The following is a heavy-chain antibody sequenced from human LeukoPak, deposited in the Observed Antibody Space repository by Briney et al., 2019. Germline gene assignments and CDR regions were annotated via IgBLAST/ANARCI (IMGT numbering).Heavy chain of an antibody. CDR3: ARGLMGYYYDSSGYLGY. J-gene: IGHJ4*02. D-gene: IGHD3-22*01. CDR1: GGAFTSYY. Sequence: GSSVKVSCKASGGAFTSYYMHWVRQAPGQGLEWMGIINPSGGSTSYAQKFQGRVTMTRDMSTSTVYMELSSLRSEDTAVYYCARGLMGYYYDSSGYLGYWGQGTLVTVSS. V-gene: IGHV1-46*01. CDR2: INPSGGST.